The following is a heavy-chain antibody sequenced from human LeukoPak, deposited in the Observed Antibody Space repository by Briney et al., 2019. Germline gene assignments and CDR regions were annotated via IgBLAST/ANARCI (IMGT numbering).Heavy chain of an antibody. Sequence: PGGSLRLSCEASGFTFRNYWMNWVRQAPGKGLEWVANINQDGSQKHFVGSVKGRFTISRDNAKNSLSLQMNSLRAEDAAVYYCARDGQYSTSWYDFDYWGQGTLDTVSS. J-gene: IGHJ4*02. CDR2: INQDGSQK. CDR3: ARDGQYSTSWYDFDY. V-gene: IGHV3-7*04. CDR1: GFTFRNYW. D-gene: IGHD6-13*01.